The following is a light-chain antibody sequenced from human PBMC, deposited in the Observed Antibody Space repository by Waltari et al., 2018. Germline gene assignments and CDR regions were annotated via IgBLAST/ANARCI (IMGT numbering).Light chain of an antibody. CDR3: AAWDDSLTGFV. Sequence: QSVLTQPPSASGTPGQRVTISCSGSSSNIGSNFVYWYQQLPGTAPKLLIYRNDIRPSGVPDRFSGSKSDTSASLAISDLRSEDEADYYCAAWDDSLTGFVFGTGTEVTAL. V-gene: IGLV1-47*01. CDR2: RND. J-gene: IGLJ1*01. CDR1: SSNIGSNF.